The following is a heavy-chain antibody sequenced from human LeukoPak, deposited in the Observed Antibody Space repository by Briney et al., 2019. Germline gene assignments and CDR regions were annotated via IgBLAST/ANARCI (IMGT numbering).Heavy chain of an antibody. Sequence: GGSLRLSCAASGFTFSSYSMNWVRQAPGKGLEWVSVIYSGGSTYYADSVKGRFTISRDNSKNTLYLQMNSLRAEDTAVYYCARDRHCSGGSCYSGWFDPWGQGTLVTVSS. V-gene: IGHV3-53*01. CDR3: ARDRHCSGGSCYSGWFDP. CDR1: GFTFSSYS. D-gene: IGHD2-15*01. J-gene: IGHJ5*02. CDR2: IYSGGST.